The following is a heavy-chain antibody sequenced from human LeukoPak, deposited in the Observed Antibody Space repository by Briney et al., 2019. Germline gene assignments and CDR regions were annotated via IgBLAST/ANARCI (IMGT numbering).Heavy chain of an antibody. Sequence: GGSLRLSCAASGFTFNTLAMSWVRQAPGKGLEWVSSITLSGANTFYADSVMGRFTISRDNSKNTLYLQMNSLRAEDTAVYFCAKRGNPAVGHHYLDVWGKGPRSVSP. CDR3: AKRGNPAVGHHYLDV. V-gene: IGHV3-23*01. D-gene: IGHD2-2*01. CDR2: ITLSGANT. J-gene: IGHJ6*03. CDR1: GFTFNTLA.